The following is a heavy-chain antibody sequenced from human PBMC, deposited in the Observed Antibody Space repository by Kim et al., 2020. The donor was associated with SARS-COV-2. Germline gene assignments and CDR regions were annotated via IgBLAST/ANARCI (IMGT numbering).Heavy chain of an antibody. CDR2: IYSDGRT. V-gene: IGHV3-53*01. CDR3: ARDPRYNWNHYCVDV. D-gene: IGHD1-20*01. Sequence: GGSLRLSCAASGFTVISNNMNWVRQAPGKGLEWVSVIYSDGRTDYSDPVKGRFPTSRDYSTNTLHLQMNSLRAEDTAVYFCARDPRYNWNHYCVDVWGQGTAVTVSS. CDR1: GFTVISNN. J-gene: IGHJ6*02.